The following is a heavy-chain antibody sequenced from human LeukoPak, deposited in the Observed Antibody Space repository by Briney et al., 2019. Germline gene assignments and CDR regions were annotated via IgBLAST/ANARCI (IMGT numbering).Heavy chain of an antibody. CDR3: ARGVNYNDRSGYDY. CDR1: GYSFTGYS. Sequence: NHGESLKISCKGSGYSFTGYSIGWVRQMPGKGLEWMGIMYPGDSDTRYSPSFQGQVTISADKSISTAYLQWSSLKASDTAMYYCARGVNYNDRSGYDYWGQGTLVTVSS. J-gene: IGHJ4*02. CDR2: MYPGDSDT. V-gene: IGHV5-51*01. D-gene: IGHD3-22*01.